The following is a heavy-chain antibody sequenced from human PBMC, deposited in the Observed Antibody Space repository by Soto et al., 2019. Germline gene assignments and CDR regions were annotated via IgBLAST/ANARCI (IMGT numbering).Heavy chain of an antibody. CDR2: IYYSGST. D-gene: IGHD1-26*01. CDR3: ARVQRGRPDETPFDY. V-gene: IGHV4-61*01. Sequence: SETLSLTCTVSGGSVSSGSYYWSWIRQPPGKGLEWIGYIYYSGSTNYNPSLKSRVTISVDTSKNQFSLKLSSVTAADTAVYYCARVQRGRPDETPFDYWGQGTLVNVS. J-gene: IGHJ4*02. CDR1: GGSVSSGSYY.